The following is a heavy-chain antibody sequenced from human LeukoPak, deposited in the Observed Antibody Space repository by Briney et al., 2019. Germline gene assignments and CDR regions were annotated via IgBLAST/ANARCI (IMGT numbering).Heavy chain of an antibody. Sequence: GGSLRLSCAASGFSFSTNWMSWVRQAPGKGLEWVANIKEDGSEKYYVDSVKGRFTISRDNAKNSLYLQMNSLRAEDTAVYYCARERAFDDWGQGTLVTVSS. V-gene: IGHV3-7*01. J-gene: IGHJ4*02. CDR1: GFSFSTNW. CDR3: ARERAFDD. CDR2: IKEDGSEK.